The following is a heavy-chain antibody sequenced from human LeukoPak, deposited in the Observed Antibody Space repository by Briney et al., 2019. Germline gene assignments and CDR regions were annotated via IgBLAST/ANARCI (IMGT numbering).Heavy chain of an antibody. V-gene: IGHV4-34*01. Sequence: SETLSLTCAIYGGSFSDHYWSWIRQPPGKGLEGIGEINHSGSTNYNPSLKSRVTISVDTSRNQFSLNLSSVTAADTAVYYCARVEVIAAAGTNHAFDIWGQGTMVTVSS. CDR2: INHSGST. CDR3: ARVEVIAAAGTNHAFDI. CDR1: GGSFSDHY. J-gene: IGHJ3*02. D-gene: IGHD6-13*01.